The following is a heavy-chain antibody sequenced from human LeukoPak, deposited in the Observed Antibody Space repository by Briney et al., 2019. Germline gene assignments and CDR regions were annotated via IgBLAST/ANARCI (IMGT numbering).Heavy chain of an antibody. CDR2: IRASGDST. D-gene: IGHD3-16*01. CDR3: VLDARLGESLR. CDR1: GFTFSSYA. Sequence: GGSLRLSCAASGFTFSSYAMSGVRQAPGKGLEWVSYIRASGDSTYYADSVKGRLTTSRDNSKNTLYLEMNSLRAEDTAVYYCVLDARLGESLRWGQGPLVTVSS. J-gene: IGHJ4*02. V-gene: IGHV3-23*01.